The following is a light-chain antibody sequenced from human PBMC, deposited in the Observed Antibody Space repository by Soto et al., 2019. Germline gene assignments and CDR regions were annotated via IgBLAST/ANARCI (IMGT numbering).Light chain of an antibody. CDR1: QSISIF. J-gene: IGKJ1*01. V-gene: IGKV3-11*01. CDR2: DAS. Sequence: EIVLTQSPATLSLSPGERATLSCRASQSISIFLAWYQQKPGQAPRLLIYDASNRATGIPARFSGSGSGTDFTLTISSIEPEDFAVYYCQHRSTWWTFGQGTKVEIK. CDR3: QHRSTWWT.